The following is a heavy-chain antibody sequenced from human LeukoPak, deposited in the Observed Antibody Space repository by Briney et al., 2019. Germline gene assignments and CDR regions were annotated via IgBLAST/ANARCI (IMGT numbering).Heavy chain of an antibody. CDR2: INHRGST. Sequence: SETLSLTCAVYGGSFSGYYWSWIRQPPGKGLEWIGEINHRGSTNYNPSLKSRVTISVDTSKNQFSLKLSSVTAADTAVYYCAREIAAAGNFDYWGQGTLVTVSS. CDR1: GGSFSGYY. J-gene: IGHJ4*02. V-gene: IGHV4-34*01. CDR3: AREIAAAGNFDY. D-gene: IGHD6-13*01.